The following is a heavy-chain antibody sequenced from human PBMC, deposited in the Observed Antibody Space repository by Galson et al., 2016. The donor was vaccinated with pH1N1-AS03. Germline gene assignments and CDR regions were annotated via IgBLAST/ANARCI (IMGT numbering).Heavy chain of an antibody. D-gene: IGHD3-3*01. CDR1: GFVFSTSA. CDR3: VTGGGYSHGFLEYYFDS. CDR2: IRYDESIK. Sequence: SLRLSCAASGFVFSTSAIHWVRQSPGKGLEWVAFIRYDESIKNYGDSVKGRFPISRDNPTNTVYLEMNTLRPEDTAVYYCVTGGGYSHGFLEYYFDSWGQGTLVTVSS. J-gene: IGHJ4*02. V-gene: IGHV3-30*02.